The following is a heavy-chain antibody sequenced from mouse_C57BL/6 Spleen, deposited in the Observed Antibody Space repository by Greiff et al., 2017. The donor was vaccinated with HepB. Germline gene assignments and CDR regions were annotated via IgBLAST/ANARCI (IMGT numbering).Heavy chain of an antibody. CDR3: ARDTHYYGSSYGAMDY. J-gene: IGHJ4*01. CDR1: GFTFSSYA. V-gene: IGHV5-4*01. CDR2: ISDGGSYT. D-gene: IGHD1-1*01. Sequence: EVQLQQSGGGLVKPGGSLKLSCAASGFTFSSYAMSWVRQTPEKRLEWVATISDGGSYTYYPDNVKGRFTISRDNAKNNLYLQMSHLKSEDTAMYYCARDTHYYGSSYGAMDYWGQGTSVTVSS.